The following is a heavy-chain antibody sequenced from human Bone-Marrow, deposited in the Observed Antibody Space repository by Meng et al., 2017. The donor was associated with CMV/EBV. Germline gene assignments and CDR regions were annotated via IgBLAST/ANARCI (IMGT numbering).Heavy chain of an antibody. CDR2: IYYSGST. J-gene: IGHJ6*02. CDR1: GGSISSSSYY. CDR3: ARDNVVWFGDPGGMDV. V-gene: IGHV4-61*01. D-gene: IGHD3-10*01. Sequence: GSLRLSCTVSGGSISSSSYYWGWIRQPPGKGLEWIGYIYYSGSTNYNPSLKSRVTISVDTSKNQFSLKLSSVTAADTAVYYCARDNVVWFGDPGGMDVWGQGTTVTVSS.